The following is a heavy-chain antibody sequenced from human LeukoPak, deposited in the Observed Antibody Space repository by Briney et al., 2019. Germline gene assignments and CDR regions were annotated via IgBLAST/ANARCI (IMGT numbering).Heavy chain of an antibody. CDR1: GFTFNSRA. D-gene: IGHD1-26*01. Sequence: GGSLRLSCAASGFTFNSRAMSWVRQAPGKGLELVSAISGSGGSTYYADSVKGRFTISRDNSRNTLYLQMNSLRAEDTAVYYCAKDLSYYLTEFDYWGQGTLVTVSS. V-gene: IGHV3-23*01. CDR3: AKDLSYYLTEFDY. CDR2: ISGSGGST. J-gene: IGHJ4*02.